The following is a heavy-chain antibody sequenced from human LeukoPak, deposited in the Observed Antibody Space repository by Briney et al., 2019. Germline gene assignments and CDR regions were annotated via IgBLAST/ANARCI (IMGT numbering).Heavy chain of an antibody. Sequence: SETLSLTCTVSGGSISSGGYYWSWIRQHPGKGLEWIVYIYYSGSTYYNPSLKSRVTISVDTSKNQFSLKLSSVTAADTAVYYCARGSEYYYDSSPDRPHYFGYWGQGTLVTVSS. CDR1: GGSISSGGYY. J-gene: IGHJ4*02. D-gene: IGHD3-22*01. CDR3: ARGSEYYYDSSPDRPHYFGY. V-gene: IGHV4-31*03. CDR2: IYYSGST.